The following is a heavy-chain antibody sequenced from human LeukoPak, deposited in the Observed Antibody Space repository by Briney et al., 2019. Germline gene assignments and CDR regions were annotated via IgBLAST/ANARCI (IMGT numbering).Heavy chain of an antibody. CDR1: GGSFSSSNW. Sequence: PSETLSLTCAVYGGSFSSSNWWSWVRQPPGKGLEWIGEIYHSGSTNYNPSLKSRVTISVDKSKNQFSLKLSSVTAADTAVYYCARVLLWFGEQYYYGVDVWGQGTTVTVSS. D-gene: IGHD3-10*01. J-gene: IGHJ6*02. CDR3: ARVLLWFGEQYYYGVDV. V-gene: IGHV4-4*02. CDR2: IYHSGST.